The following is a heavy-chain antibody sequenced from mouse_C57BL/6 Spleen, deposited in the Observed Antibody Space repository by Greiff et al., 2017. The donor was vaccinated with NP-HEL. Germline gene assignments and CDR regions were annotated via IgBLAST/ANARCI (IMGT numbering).Heavy chain of an antibody. V-gene: IGHV1-50*01. J-gene: IGHJ2*01. Sequence: QVQLQQPGAELVKPGASVKLSCKASGYTFTSYWMQWVKQRPGQGLEWIGEIDPSDSYTNYNQKFKGKATLTVDTSSSTAYMQLSSLTSEDSAVYYCARDGYEGGGFDYGGQGTTLTVSS. CDR2: IDPSDSYT. D-gene: IGHD2-2*01. CDR1: GYTFTSYW. CDR3: ARDGYEGGGFDY.